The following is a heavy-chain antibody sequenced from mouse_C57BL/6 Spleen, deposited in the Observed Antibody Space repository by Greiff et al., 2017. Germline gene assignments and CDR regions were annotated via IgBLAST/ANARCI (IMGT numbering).Heavy chain of an antibody. Sequence: VKLMESGPELVKPGASVKISCKASGYAFSSSWMNWVKQRPGKGLEWIGRIYPGDGDTNYNGKFKGKATLTADKSSSTAYMQLSSLTSEDSAVYFCARWNYYGSSSLDVWGTGTTVTVSS. V-gene: IGHV1-82*01. CDR3: ARWNYYGSSSLDV. CDR2: IYPGDGDT. CDR1: GYAFSSSW. D-gene: IGHD1-1*01. J-gene: IGHJ1*03.